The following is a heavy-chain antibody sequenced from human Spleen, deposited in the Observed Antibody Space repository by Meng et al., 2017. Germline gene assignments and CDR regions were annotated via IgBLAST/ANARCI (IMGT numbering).Heavy chain of an antibody. CDR3: TRRVDDTGHYDY. Sequence: QVQLQESGPGLVKPSGPLSLTCGVSGGSITSSRWWSWVRQPPGKGLEWIGEIYHSGSTSYNPSLKSRVTISVDKSKNQFSLNLSSVTAADTAMYYCTRRVDDTGHYDYWGQGSLVTVSS. V-gene: IGHV4-4*02. CDR2: IYHSGST. D-gene: IGHD2-8*02. CDR1: GGSITSSRW. J-gene: IGHJ4*02.